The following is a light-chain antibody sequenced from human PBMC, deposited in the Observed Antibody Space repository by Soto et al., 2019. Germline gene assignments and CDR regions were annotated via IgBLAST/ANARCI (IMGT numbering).Light chain of an antibody. CDR2: DAS. V-gene: IGKV1-5*01. CDR1: QSISSW. Sequence: DIQMTQSPSTLSAPLGDKVTITCPASQSISSWLAWYQQKPGKAPKLLMYDASSLESGVPSRFSGSGSGTEFTLTISSLQPDDFATYYCQQYNSYPWTFGQGTKVDTK. J-gene: IGKJ1*01. CDR3: QQYNSYPWT.